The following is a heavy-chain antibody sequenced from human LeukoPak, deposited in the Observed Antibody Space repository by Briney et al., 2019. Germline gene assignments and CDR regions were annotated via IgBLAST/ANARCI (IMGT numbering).Heavy chain of an antibody. V-gene: IGHV1-2*02. Sequence: ASVRVSCKTSGYTFTAHYLHWVRQAPGQGLQWMGWINPDSGGTNYAQTSQGRVTMSSDTSVDTAYMELTSLTSDDSAVYYCARDLDNWNYDPFDCWGQGTLVTVSS. CDR3: ARDLDNWNYDPFDC. D-gene: IGHD1-7*01. CDR1: GYTFTAHY. J-gene: IGHJ4*02. CDR2: INPDSGGT.